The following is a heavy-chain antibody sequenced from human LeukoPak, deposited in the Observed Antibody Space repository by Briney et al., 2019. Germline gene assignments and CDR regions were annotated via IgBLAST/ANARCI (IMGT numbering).Heavy chain of an antibody. V-gene: IGHV3-30-3*01. CDR2: ISYDGSNK. D-gene: IGHD6-6*01. J-gene: IGHJ4*02. CDR3: ARDPLGSSSRWKYFDY. Sequence: GGSLRLSCAASGFTFSSYAMHWVRQAPGKGLEWVAVISYDGSNKYYADSVKGRFTISRDNSKNTLYLQMNSLRAEDTAVYYCARDPLGSSSRWKYFDYWGQGTLVTVSS. CDR1: GFTFSSYA.